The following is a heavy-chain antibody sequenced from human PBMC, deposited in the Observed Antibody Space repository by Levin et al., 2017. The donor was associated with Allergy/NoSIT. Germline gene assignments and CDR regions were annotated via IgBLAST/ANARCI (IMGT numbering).Heavy chain of an antibody. J-gene: IGHJ2*01. D-gene: IGHD2-8*02. CDR3: ARDSGHWYFDL. CDR2: IWYDGSNK. CDR1: GFTFSSYG. Sequence: GGSLRLSCAASGFTFSSYGMHWVRQAPGKGLEWVAVIWYDGSNKYYADSVKGRFTISRDNSKNTLYLQMNSLRAEDTAVYYCARDSGHWYFDLWGRGTLVTVSS. V-gene: IGHV3-33*01.